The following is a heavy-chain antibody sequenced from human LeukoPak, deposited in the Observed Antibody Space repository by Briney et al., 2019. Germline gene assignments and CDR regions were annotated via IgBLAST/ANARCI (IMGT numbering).Heavy chain of an antibody. D-gene: IGHD3-3*01. V-gene: IGHV3-74*01. J-gene: IGHJ6*03. Sequence: GGSLRLSCASSRFSFSSYWMHWVRQAPSKGLVGVSRIKSDGKKNYADSVNGRFTISRDNAKNAVFLQMNSLRAEDTAVYYCARDQPTTYITIFGVVRSAMDVWGKGTTVTVSS. CDR3: ARDQPTTYITIFGVVRSAMDV. CDR1: RFSFSSYW. CDR2: IKSDGKK.